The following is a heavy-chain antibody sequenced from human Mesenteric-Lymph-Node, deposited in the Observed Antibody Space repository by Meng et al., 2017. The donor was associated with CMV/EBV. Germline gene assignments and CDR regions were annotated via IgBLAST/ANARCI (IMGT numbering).Heavy chain of an antibody. D-gene: IGHD1-26*01. CDR2: IHDGDTA. V-gene: IGHV3-66*01. J-gene: IGHJ4*02. CDR3: ARDGGGGSPEPIES. CDR1: GFTVSTNY. Sequence: GGSLRLSCAASGFTVSTNYMTWLRQAPGKGLEWVSAIHDGDTAYYLDSVKGRFTISRDNSKKTLYLQMNTLRAEDTAVYYCARDGGGGSPEPIESWGQGTLVTVSS.